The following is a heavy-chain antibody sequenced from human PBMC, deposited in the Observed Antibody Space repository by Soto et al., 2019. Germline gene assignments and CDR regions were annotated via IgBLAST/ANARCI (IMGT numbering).Heavy chain of an antibody. CDR1: GGSISSSNW. CDR3: ARVSDGDYDFVDY. CDR2: TYHSGST. Sequence: SETLSLTCAVSGGSISSSNWWSWVRQPPGKGLEWIGETYHSGSTNYNPSLKSRVTISVDKSKNQFSLKLSSVTAADTAVYYCARVSDGDYDFVDYWGQGTLVTVSS. V-gene: IGHV4-4*02. D-gene: IGHD4-17*01. J-gene: IGHJ4*02.